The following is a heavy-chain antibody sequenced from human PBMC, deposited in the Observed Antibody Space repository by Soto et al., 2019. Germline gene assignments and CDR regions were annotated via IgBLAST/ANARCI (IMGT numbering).Heavy chain of an antibody. Sequence: EVRLVESGGGLVQPGGSLRLSCAASGFIVSSNYMTWVRQAPGKGLEWVSLLYNGGATHYAASVKGRFTISSHSAQNTMFLQTNSLRAEDTATYYCVRGRYGAEIHWGQGTKVTVSS. CDR1: GFIVSSNY. CDR2: LYNGGAT. J-gene: IGHJ4*02. D-gene: IGHD5-18*01. CDR3: VRGRYGAEIH. V-gene: IGHV3-53*04.